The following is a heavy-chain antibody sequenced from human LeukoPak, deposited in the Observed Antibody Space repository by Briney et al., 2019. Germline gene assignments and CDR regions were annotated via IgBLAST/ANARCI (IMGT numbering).Heavy chain of an antibody. J-gene: IGHJ4*02. CDR3: ARATGYYYDSSGYYE. Sequence: SETLSLTCAVYGGSFSGYYWSWIRQPPGKGLEWFGEINHSGSTSYNPSLKSRVTISVDTSKNQFSQKLSSVTAADTAVYYCARATGYYYDSSGYYEWGQGTLVTVSS. D-gene: IGHD3-22*01. CDR2: INHSGST. CDR1: GGSFSGYY. V-gene: IGHV4-34*01.